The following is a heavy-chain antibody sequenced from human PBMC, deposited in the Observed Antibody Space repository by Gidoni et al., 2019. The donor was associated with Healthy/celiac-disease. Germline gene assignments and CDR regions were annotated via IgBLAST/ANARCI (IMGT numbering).Heavy chain of an antibody. J-gene: IGHJ4*02. Sequence: QVQLVESGGGVVQPGRSLSLSCAASVFTFRSYAMHWVRQAPGKGLEWVAVISYDGSNKYYADSVKGRFTISRDNSKNTLYLQMNSLRAEDTAVYYCASPRSYYYDSSAPDDYWGQGTLVTVSS. CDR3: ASPRSYYYDSSAPDDY. CDR1: VFTFRSYA. D-gene: IGHD3-22*01. V-gene: IGHV3-30-3*01. CDR2: ISYDGSNK.